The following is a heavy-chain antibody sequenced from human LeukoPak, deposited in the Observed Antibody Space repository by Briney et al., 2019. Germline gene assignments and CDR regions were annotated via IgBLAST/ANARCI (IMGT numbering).Heavy chain of an antibody. CDR3: ASLRYFDWLHQFNWFDP. CDR1: GGSFSGYY. J-gene: IGHJ5*02. V-gene: IGHV4-34*01. D-gene: IGHD3-9*01. Sequence: SETLSLTCAVYGGSFSGYYWSWIRQPPGKGLEWIGEINHSGSTNYNPSLKSRVTISVDTSKNQFSLKLSSVTAADTAVYYCASLRYFDWLHQFNWFDPWGQGTLVTVSS. CDR2: INHSGST.